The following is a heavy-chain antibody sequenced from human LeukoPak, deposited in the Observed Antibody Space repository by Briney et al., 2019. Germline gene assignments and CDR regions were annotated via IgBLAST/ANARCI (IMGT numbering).Heavy chain of an antibody. CDR2: INTNTGNP. CDR3: ARDEEELFDY. V-gene: IGHV7-4-1*02. Sequence: ASVKVSCKASRGTFSSYAISWVRQAPGQGLEWMGWINTNTGNPTYAQGFTGRFAFSLDTPVSTAYLQISSLKAEDTAVYYCARDEEELFDYWGQGTLVTVSS. CDR1: RGTFSSYA. D-gene: IGHD1-26*01. J-gene: IGHJ4*02.